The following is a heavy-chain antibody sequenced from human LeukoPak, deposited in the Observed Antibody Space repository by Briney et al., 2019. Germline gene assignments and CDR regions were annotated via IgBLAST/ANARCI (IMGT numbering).Heavy chain of an antibody. D-gene: IGHD4-17*01. CDR1: GGSISSSSYY. Sequence: SETLSLTCTVSGGSISSSSYYWGWIRQPPGKGLEWIGSIYYSGSTYYNPSLKSRFTISVDTSKNQFSLKLRSVTAADTAFYCARASTTVTPIGYYFDQWGQGTLVTVSS. J-gene: IGHJ4*02. CDR2: IYYSGST. CDR3: ARASTTVTPIGYYFDQ. V-gene: IGHV4-39*07.